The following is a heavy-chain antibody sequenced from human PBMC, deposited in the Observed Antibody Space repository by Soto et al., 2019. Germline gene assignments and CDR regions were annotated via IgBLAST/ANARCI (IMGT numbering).Heavy chain of an antibody. Sequence: QITLQESGPTLVKPTPPLTLTCTFSGFSLSTYGVGVAWVRQPPGKALEWLALIYWDDDKRYSPSLETRLTITKDTSKNHVVLTMTNMDPVDTGTYYCAHRPGFSMSFDYWGQGALVTVSS. CDR1: GFSLSTYGVG. J-gene: IGHJ4*02. V-gene: IGHV2-5*02. CDR3: AHRPGFSMSFDY. D-gene: IGHD3-22*01. CDR2: IYWDDDK.